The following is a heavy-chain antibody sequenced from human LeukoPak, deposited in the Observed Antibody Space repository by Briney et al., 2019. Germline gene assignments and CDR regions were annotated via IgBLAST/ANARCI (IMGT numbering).Heavy chain of an antibody. J-gene: IGHJ4*02. CDR3: ARGGRWESHTDY. V-gene: IGHV1-18*01. D-gene: IGHD1-26*01. Sequence: ASVKVSCKASGYTFTDYGITWVRQTPTQGLQWMGWISAYNGNTNYAQDIQGRATMTTDTSTTTAYMELRNLRPDDTAVYYCARGGRWESHTDYWGQGTLVTVSS. CDR2: ISAYNGNT. CDR1: GYTFTDYG.